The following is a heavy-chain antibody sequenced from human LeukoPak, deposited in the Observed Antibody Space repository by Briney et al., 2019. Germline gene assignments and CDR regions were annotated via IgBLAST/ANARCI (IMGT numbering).Heavy chain of an antibody. Sequence: PGGSLRLSCAASGFTFSSYGMHCVRQAPGKGLEWVADISYGGSDEYYADSVKGRFTISRDNSKNMLYLQMNSLRADDTAVYYCAKDRGSGCRGGTCYSNWFEPWGQGTLVTVSS. V-gene: IGHV3-30*19. J-gene: IGHJ5*02. D-gene: IGHD2-15*01. CDR2: ISYGGSDE. CDR3: AKDRGSGCRGGTCYSNWFEP. CDR1: GFTFSSYG.